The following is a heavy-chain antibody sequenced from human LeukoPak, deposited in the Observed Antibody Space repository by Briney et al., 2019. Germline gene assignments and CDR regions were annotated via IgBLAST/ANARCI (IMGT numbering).Heavy chain of an antibody. CDR2: ISYSGST. Sequence: SETLSLTCSVSGGSISSGSYFWGWIRQPPGKGLEWIGSISYSGSTYFNPSLRSRVTISVDTSKNQFSLKLSSVTAADTAVYYCARRYSSKKVRGGWFDPWGQGTLVTVSS. D-gene: IGHD6-13*01. J-gene: IGHJ5*02. CDR1: GGSISSGSYF. CDR3: ARRYSSKKVRGGWFDP. V-gene: IGHV4-39*07.